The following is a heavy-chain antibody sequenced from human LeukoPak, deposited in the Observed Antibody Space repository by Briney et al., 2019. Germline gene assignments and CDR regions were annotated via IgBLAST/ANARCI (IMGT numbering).Heavy chain of an antibody. Sequence: SGPTLVNPTQTLTLTCTFSGFSLSTSGVGVGWIRQPPGKALEWLALIYWNDDKRYSPSLKSRLTITKDTSKNQVVLTMTNMDPVDTATYYCAHSKLLWFGELFPYFDYWGQGTLVTVSS. CDR3: AHSKLLWFGELFPYFDY. V-gene: IGHV2-5*01. D-gene: IGHD3-10*01. CDR1: GFSLSTSGVG. CDR2: IYWNDDK. J-gene: IGHJ4*02.